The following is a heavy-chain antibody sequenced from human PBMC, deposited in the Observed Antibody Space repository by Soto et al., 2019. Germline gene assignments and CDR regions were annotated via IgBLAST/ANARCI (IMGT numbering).Heavy chain of an antibody. CDR2: INTDGGST. V-gene: IGHV3-74*01. Sequence: PGGSLRLSCAASGFTFSTYSMNWVRQAPGKGLVWVSGINTDGGSTDYADSVKGRFIISRDNAKNTLYLQMNSLRAEDTAVYYCARPRYDSTGTPFDHWGLGTLVTVSS. CDR1: GFTFSTYS. CDR3: ARPRYDSTGTPFDH. J-gene: IGHJ4*02. D-gene: IGHD3-22*01.